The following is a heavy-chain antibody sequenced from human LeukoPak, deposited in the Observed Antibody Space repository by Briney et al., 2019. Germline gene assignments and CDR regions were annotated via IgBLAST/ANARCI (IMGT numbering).Heavy chain of an antibody. Sequence: GGSLRLSCAASGFTFDDYGMSWVRQAPGKGLEWVSGINWNGGSTGYADSVKGRFTISRDNAKNSLYLQMNSLRAEDTALYYCERAFGGDDILTGYYNWGQGTLVTVSS. CDR3: ERAFGGDDILTGYYN. CDR1: GFTFDDYG. V-gene: IGHV3-20*04. J-gene: IGHJ4*02. D-gene: IGHD3-9*01. CDR2: INWNGGST.